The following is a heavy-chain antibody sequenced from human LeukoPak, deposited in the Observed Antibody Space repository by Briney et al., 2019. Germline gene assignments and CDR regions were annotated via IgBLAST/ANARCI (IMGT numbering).Heavy chain of an antibody. CDR3: ARPPGIAAAWFDP. V-gene: IGHV4-59*12. CDR2: IYYSGST. CDR1: GGSISSYY. D-gene: IGHD6-13*01. Sequence: PSETLSLTCTVSGGSISSYYWSWIRQPPGKGLEWIGYIYYSGSTYYNPSLRSRVTISVDTSKNQFSLRLISVTAADTAVYYCARPPGIAAAWFDPWGQGTLVTVSS. J-gene: IGHJ5*02.